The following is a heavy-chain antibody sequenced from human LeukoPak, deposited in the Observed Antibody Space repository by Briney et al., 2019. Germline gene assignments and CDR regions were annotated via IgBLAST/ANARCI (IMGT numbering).Heavy chain of an antibody. J-gene: IGHJ6*04. CDR3: TLPRVYYYYGMDV. CDR1: GFTFGDYA. V-gene: IGHV3-49*04. CDR2: IRSKAYGGTT. Sequence: GGSLRLSCTASGFTFGDYAMSWVRQAPGKGLEWVGFIRSKAYGGTTEYAASVKGGFTISRDDSKSIAYLQMNSLKTEDTAVYYCTLPRVYYYYGMDVWGKGTTVTVSS.